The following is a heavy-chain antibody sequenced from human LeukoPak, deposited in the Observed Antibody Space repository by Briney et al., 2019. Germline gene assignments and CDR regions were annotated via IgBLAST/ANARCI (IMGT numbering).Heavy chain of an antibody. CDR1: GFTFSSYG. D-gene: IGHD3-22*01. V-gene: IGHV3-23*01. CDR3: AKEKGFGYSPLDY. J-gene: IGHJ4*02. Sequence: HPGRSLRLSCAASGFTFSSYGMHWVRQAPGKGLEWISTISGRGGGTYYTDSVKGRFTISRDNSKNTLYLQMNNLRAEDTALYYCAKEKGFGYSPLDYWGQGTLVTVSA. CDR2: ISGRGGGT.